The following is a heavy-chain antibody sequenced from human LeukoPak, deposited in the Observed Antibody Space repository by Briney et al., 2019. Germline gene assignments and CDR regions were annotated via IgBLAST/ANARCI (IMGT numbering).Heavy chain of an antibody. Sequence: PSETLSLTCAVYGGSFSGYYWSWIRQPPGKGLEWIGEINHSGSTNYNPSLKSRVTISVDTSKNQFSLKLSSVTAADTAVYYCARAVFWSGYYCAFDIWGQGTMVTVSS. V-gene: IGHV4-34*01. CDR2: INHSGST. CDR3: ARAVFWSGYYCAFDI. D-gene: IGHD3-3*01. CDR1: GGSFSGYY. J-gene: IGHJ3*02.